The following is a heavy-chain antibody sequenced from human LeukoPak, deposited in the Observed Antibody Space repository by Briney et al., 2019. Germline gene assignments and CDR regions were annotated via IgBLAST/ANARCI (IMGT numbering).Heavy chain of an antibody. CDR2: IKQDGSEK. CDR1: GFTFSSYW. J-gene: IGHJ4*02. Sequence: GGSLRLSCAASGFTFSSYWMSWVRQAPGKGLEWVANIKQDGSEKNYVDSVKGRFTISRDNAKNSMSLQMNSLRAEDTAVYYCTREGILAGVDYWGQGTLVTVSS. D-gene: IGHD6-13*01. CDR3: TREGILAGVDY. V-gene: IGHV3-7*01.